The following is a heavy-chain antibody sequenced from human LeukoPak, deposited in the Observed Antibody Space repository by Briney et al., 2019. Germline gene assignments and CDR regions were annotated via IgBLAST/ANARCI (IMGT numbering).Heavy chain of an antibody. V-gene: IGHV3-7*01. CDR1: GFTFSSYW. Sequence: PGGSLRLSCAASGFTFSSYWMSWVRQAPGKGLEWVADIKQDGSEKYYVDSVKGQFTISRDNAKNSLYLQMNSLRAEDTAVYYCARIFFSGYDLYFDYWGQGTLVTVSS. D-gene: IGHD5-12*01. CDR2: IKQDGSEK. CDR3: ARIFFSGYDLYFDY. J-gene: IGHJ4*02.